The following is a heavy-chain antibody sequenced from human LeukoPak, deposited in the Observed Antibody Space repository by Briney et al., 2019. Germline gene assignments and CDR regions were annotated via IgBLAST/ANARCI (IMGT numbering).Heavy chain of an antibody. CDR2: IYPGDSDT. CDR1: GYSFTSYW. V-gene: IGHV5-51*01. CDR3: ARLVGVPAAITQLSWFDP. D-gene: IGHD2-2*01. J-gene: IGHJ5*02. Sequence: GESLKISCKGSGYSFTSYWIGWVRQMPGKGLEWMGIIYPGDSDTRYSPSFQGQVTISADKSISTAYLQWSSLKASDTAMYYCARLVGVPAAITQLSWFDPWGQGTLVTVPS.